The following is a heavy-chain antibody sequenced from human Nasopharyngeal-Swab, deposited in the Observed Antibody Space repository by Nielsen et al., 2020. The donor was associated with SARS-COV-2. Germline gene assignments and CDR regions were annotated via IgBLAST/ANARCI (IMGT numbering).Heavy chain of an antibody. J-gene: IGHJ4*02. D-gene: IGHD4-11*01. Sequence: SLKISCAASGFTYDDYSMHWVRLAPGKGLEWVSGITCNSGTGYTASVKGRFTISRDNARNSLYLQMNSLRADDTAFYYCTKGRADYSNPSFDNWGQGTLVTVSS. CDR3: TKGRADYSNPSFDN. V-gene: IGHV3-9*01. CDR2: ITCNSGT. CDR1: GFTYDDYS.